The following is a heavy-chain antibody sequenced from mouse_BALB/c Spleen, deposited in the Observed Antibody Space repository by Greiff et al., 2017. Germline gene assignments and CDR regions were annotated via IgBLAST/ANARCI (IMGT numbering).Heavy chain of an antibody. CDR3: AREYDGGLAY. Sequence: ESGPGLVKPSQSLSLTCSVTGYSITSGYYWNWIRQFPGNKLEWMGYISYDGSNNYNPSLKNRISITRDTSKNQFFLKLNSVTTEDTATYYCAREYDGGLAYWGQGTLVTVSA. CDR1: GYSITSGYY. V-gene: IGHV3-6*02. J-gene: IGHJ3*01. CDR2: ISYDGSN. D-gene: IGHD2-14*01.